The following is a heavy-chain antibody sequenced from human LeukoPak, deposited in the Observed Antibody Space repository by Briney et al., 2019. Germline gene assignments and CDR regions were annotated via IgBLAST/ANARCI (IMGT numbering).Heavy chain of an antibody. Sequence: PGGSLRLSCAASGFTFDDYAMHWVRQAPGKGLEWVSAISGSGGSTYYADSVKGRFTISRDNSKNTLYLQMNSLRAEDTAVYYCAKVRGVVVSGAFDIWGQGTMVTVSS. V-gene: IGHV3-23*01. CDR1: GFTFDDYA. CDR3: AKVRGVVVSGAFDI. D-gene: IGHD3-22*01. CDR2: ISGSGGST. J-gene: IGHJ3*02.